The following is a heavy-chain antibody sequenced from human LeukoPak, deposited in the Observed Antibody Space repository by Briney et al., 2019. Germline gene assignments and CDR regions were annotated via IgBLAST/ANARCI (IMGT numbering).Heavy chain of an antibody. CDR3: ARDGPPARDGRKNYYMDV. CDR2: IKWNGGST. D-gene: IGHD5-24*01. J-gene: IGHJ6*03. Sequence: PGGSLTLSCAASGFTFDDYGMSWVRHAPGKGLEWVSGIKWNGGSTGYADSVKGRFTISRDNAKNSLYLQMNSLRAEDTAVYYCARDGPPARDGRKNYYMDVWGKGTTVTVSS. CDR1: GFTFDDYG. V-gene: IGHV3-20*04.